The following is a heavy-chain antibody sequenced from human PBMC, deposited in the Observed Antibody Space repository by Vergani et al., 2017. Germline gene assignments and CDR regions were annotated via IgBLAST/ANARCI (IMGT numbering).Heavy chain of an antibody. CDR1: GFSFNSYW. Sequence: GVSLRLSCSASGFSFNSYWMHWVRQVPGKGLLWVSRIKSDGSITAYADSVKGRFTISRDNSKNTVYLQMNSLKAEDRATYYCAREERSNTSPFVGDWGQGTLVTV. CDR3: AREERSNTSPFVGD. J-gene: IGHJ4*02. D-gene: IGHD2/OR15-2a*01. CDR2: IKSDGSIT. V-gene: IGHV3-74*03.